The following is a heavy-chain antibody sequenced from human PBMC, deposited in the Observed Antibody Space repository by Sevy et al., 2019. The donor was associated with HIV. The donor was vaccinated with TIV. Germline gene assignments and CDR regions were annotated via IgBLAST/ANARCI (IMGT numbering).Heavy chain of an antibody. CDR1: GGSISSSNW. J-gene: IGHJ4*02. V-gene: IGHV4-4*02. D-gene: IGHD2-2*01. CDR3: ARGGGRYCSSTSWHVDY. Sequence: SETLSLTCAVSGGSISSSNWWNWVRQPPGKGLEWIGEIYHSGSTNRNPSLKSRVTISLDKSKNQFSLKLSSVTAADTAVYYCARGGGRYCSSTSWHVDYWGQGTLVTVSS. CDR2: IYHSGST.